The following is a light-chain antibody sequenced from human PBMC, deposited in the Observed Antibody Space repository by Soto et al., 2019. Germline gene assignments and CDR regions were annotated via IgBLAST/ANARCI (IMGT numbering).Light chain of an antibody. V-gene: IGLV2-14*03. CDR3: TSHSYSRPVL. CDR2: AVT. Sequence: QSAPTQPASVSGSPGQSITISCTGTSSDIGLNNYVSWYQQHPGKAPALIIYAVTYRPSGVSSRFSGSKSGDTASLTISGLRTEDEADYYCTSHSYSRPVLFGGGTKLTVL. CDR1: SSDIGLNNY. J-gene: IGLJ2*01.